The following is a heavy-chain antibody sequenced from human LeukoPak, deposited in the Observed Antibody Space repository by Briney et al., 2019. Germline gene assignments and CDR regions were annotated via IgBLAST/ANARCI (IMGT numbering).Heavy chain of an antibody. D-gene: IGHD2-2*03. CDR1: GFSFSNYN. CDR2: VSSSSSTK. V-gene: IGHV3-48*01. CDR3: ARLMDRARRDAFDI. J-gene: IGHJ3*02. Sequence: GGSLRLSCAASGFSFSNYNMNWVRQAPGKGLEWVSYVSSSSSTKNYADSVKGRFTVSRDNAWNSLYLQMNSLRAEDTAVYYCARLMDRARRDAFDIWGQGTMVTVSS.